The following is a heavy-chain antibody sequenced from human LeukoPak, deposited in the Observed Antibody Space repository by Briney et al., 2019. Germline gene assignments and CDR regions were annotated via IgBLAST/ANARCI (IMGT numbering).Heavy chain of an antibody. D-gene: IGHD6-19*01. CDR3: ARTRYSSGWYDPSFYFDY. CDR1: GYTFTSYY. Sequence: ASVKVPCKASGYTFTSYYMHWVRQAPGQGLEWMGIINPSGGSTSYAQKFQGRVTMTRDTSTSTVYMELSSLRSEDTAVYYCARTRYSSGWYDPSFYFDYWGQGTLVTVSS. J-gene: IGHJ4*02. V-gene: IGHV1-46*01. CDR2: INPSGGST.